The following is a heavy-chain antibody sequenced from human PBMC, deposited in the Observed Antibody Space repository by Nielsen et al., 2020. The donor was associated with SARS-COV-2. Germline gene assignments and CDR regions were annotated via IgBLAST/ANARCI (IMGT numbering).Heavy chain of an antibody. Sequence: SETLSLTCTVSGCSVSSDSYYWSWIRQPPGKGLEWIGYIYYSGSPKYNLSLMSRVTISLDTSKNQFSLRLSSVTAADTAVYYCARALKEDQLGPFYYFYYYMDVWGKGTTVTVSS. V-gene: IGHV4-61*01. CDR2: IYYSGSP. CDR3: ARALKEDQLGPFYYFYYYMDV. CDR1: GCSVSSDSYY. D-gene: IGHD2-2*01. J-gene: IGHJ6*03.